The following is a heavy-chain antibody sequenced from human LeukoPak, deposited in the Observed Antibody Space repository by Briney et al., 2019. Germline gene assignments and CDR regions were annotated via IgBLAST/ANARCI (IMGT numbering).Heavy chain of an antibody. J-gene: IGHJ4*02. CDR3: ARNVVVPAATEGGFDY. V-gene: IGHV4-39*01. CDR2: IYYSGSP. Sequence: SETLSLTCTVSGGSISRSNYYWGWIRQPPGKGLGWVGSIYYSGSPYYNPSLKSRVTISVDTSKNQFSLKLTSVTAADTAVYYCARNVVVPAATEGGFDYWGQGTLVTVSS. D-gene: IGHD2-2*01. CDR1: GGSISRSNYY.